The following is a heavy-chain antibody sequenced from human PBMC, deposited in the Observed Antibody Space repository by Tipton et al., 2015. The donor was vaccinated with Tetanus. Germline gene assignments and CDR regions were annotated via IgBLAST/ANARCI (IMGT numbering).Heavy chain of an antibody. D-gene: IGHD6-6*01. J-gene: IGHJ5*02. CDR1: GGSMSGSGHY. Sequence: TLSLTCIVSGGSMSGSGHYGAWVRQSPGKGLEWIGNIYYNTERTSHTPSLDSRVSIAVDTSKNQFSLRLTSVTAADTAVYYCARDQGGGRVVRLNWLDPWGQGTLVTVSS. V-gene: IGHV4-39*07. CDR2: IYYNTERT. CDR3: ARDQGGGRVVRLNWLDP.